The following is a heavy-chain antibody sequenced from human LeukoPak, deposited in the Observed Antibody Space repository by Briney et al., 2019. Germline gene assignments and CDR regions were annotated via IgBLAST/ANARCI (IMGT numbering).Heavy chain of an antibody. CDR3: ARGSRYGKLSSSWSDY. CDR1: GFTFSSYS. D-gene: IGHD6-13*01. Sequence: GGSLRLSCAASGFTFSSYSMNWVRQAPGKGLEWVSYISSSSSTIYYADSVKGRFTISRDNAKNSLYLQMNSLRAEDTAVYYCARGSRYGKLSSSWSDYWGQGTLVTVSS. J-gene: IGHJ4*02. V-gene: IGHV3-48*01. CDR2: ISSSSSTI.